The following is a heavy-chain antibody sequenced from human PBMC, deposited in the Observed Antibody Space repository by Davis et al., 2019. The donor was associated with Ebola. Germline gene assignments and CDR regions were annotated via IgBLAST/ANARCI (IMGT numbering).Heavy chain of an antibody. V-gene: IGHV4-38-2*02. CDR3: AREKFGDLSYAPQWFDP. CDR2: VQHSGTT. J-gene: IGHJ5*02. D-gene: IGHD4-17*01. Sequence: PSETLSLTCAVSGSPITNNYYWAWIRRSPGKGLEWIGIVQHSGTTFYNPSLRSRATISVDTSKNQFSLRLKSVTAADTAVYFCAREKFGDLSYAPQWFDPWGQGTLVTVSS. CDR1: GSPITNNYY.